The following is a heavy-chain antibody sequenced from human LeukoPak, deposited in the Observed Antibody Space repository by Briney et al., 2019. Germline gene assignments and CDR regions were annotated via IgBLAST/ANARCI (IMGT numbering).Heavy chain of an antibody. CDR1: GFTFSSYE. Sequence: GGSLRLSCAASGFTFSSYEMNWVRQAPGKGLEWVSYISSSGSTIYYADSVKGRFTISRDNAKNSLYLQMNSLRAEDTAVYYCARTDYYSSGYCDYWGQGTLVTVSS. D-gene: IGHD3-22*01. CDR3: ARTDYYSSGYCDY. CDR2: ISSSGSTI. J-gene: IGHJ4*02. V-gene: IGHV3-48*03.